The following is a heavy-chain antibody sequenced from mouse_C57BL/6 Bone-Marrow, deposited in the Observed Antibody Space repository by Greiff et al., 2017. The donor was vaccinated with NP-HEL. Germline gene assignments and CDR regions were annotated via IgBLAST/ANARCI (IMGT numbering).Heavy chain of an antibody. J-gene: IGHJ3*01. V-gene: IGHV1-64*01. CDR1: GYTFTSYW. Sequence: VQLQQSGAELVKPGASVKLSCKASGYTFTSYWMHWVKQRPGQGLEWIGMIHPNSGSTNYNEKFKSKATMTVDKSSSTAYMQLSSLTSEDSAVYYGADYGSSPAWFAYWGQGTLVTVSA. CDR3: ADYGSSPAWFAY. D-gene: IGHD1-1*01. CDR2: IHPNSGST.